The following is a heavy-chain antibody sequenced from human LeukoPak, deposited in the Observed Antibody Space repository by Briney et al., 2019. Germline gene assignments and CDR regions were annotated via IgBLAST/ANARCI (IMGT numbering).Heavy chain of an antibody. V-gene: IGHV4-34*01. D-gene: IGHD5-12*01. Sequence: SETLSLTCAVYGGSFSGYYWTWIRQPPGKGLEWIGEINHSGSTNYNPSLKSRVTISVDTSKNQFSLKLSSVTAADTAVYYCARRSVVVATTIDYWGQGTLVTVSS. CDR2: INHSGST. J-gene: IGHJ4*02. CDR1: GGSFSGYY. CDR3: ARRSVVVATTIDY.